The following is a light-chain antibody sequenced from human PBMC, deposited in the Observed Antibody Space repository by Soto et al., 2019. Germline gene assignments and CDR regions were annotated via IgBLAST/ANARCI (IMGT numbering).Light chain of an antibody. J-gene: IGKJ2*01. Sequence: PGERATLSCRASQSVSSSYLAWYQQKPGQAPRLLIYGASSRATGIPDRFSGSGSGTDFTLTISRLEPEDFAVYYCQQYGSSPPYTFGQGTKLEIK. V-gene: IGKV3-20*01. CDR3: QQYGSSPPYT. CDR1: QSVSSSY. CDR2: GAS.